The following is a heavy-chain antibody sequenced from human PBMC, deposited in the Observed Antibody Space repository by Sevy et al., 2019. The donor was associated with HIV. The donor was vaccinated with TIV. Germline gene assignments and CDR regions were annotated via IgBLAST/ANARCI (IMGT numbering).Heavy chain of an antibody. D-gene: IGHD3-3*01. CDR3: ARGLIYDFWSGYYRYYYYYGMDV. CDR2: IYYSGST. CDR1: GGSISSYY. Sequence: SETLSLTCTVSGGSISSYYWSWIRQPPGKGLEWIGYIYYSGSTNYNPYLKSRVTISVDTSKNQFSLKLSSVTAADTAVYYCARGLIYDFWSGYYRYYYYYGMDVWGQGTTVTVSS. V-gene: IGHV4-59*01. J-gene: IGHJ6*02.